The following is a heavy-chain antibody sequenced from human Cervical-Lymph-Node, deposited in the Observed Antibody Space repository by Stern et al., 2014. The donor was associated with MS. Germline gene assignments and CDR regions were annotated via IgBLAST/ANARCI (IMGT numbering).Heavy chain of an antibody. CDR2: ISFDGAKT. Sequence: QVQLVQSGGGVVQPGRSLRLSCSPSGFAFSTYGMHWVRQAPGKGLEWVALISFDGAKTYYADSMKGRFTISRDNPKNTLYLQMKSLRGEDTAVYYCARGSDWYPLDYWGQGTLVTVSS. CDR3: ARGSDWYPLDY. D-gene: IGHD6-19*01. CDR1: GFAFSTYG. V-gene: IGHV3-30*03. J-gene: IGHJ4*02.